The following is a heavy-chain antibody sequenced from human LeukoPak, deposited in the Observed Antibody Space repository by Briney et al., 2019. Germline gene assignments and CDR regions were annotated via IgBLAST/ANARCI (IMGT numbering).Heavy chain of an antibody. D-gene: IGHD5-24*01. V-gene: IGHV3-23*01. CDR1: GFTFSSFA. J-gene: IGHJ4*02. Sequence: GGSLRLSCAASGFTFSSFAMSWVRQAPGKGLEWVSTISGSDSSTYYADSVKGRFTISRDNSKNTLYLQMNSLRADDTAVYYCAKSGYNRFDYWGQGTLVTVSS. CDR2: ISGSDSST. CDR3: AKSGYNRFDY.